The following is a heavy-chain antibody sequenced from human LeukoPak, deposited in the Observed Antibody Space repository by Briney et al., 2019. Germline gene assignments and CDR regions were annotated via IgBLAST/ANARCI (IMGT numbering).Heavy chain of an antibody. CDR2: ISSSGSTI. D-gene: IGHD3-22*01. V-gene: IGHV3-48*03. CDR1: GFTFSSYE. CDR3: ARGQLYYDSSGFDY. Sequence: PGGSLRLPCAASGFTFSSYEMNWVRQAPGKGLEWVSYISSSGSTIYYVDSVKSRFTISRDNAKNSLYLQMNSLRAEDTAVYYCARGQLYYDSSGFDYWGQGTLVTVSS. J-gene: IGHJ4*02.